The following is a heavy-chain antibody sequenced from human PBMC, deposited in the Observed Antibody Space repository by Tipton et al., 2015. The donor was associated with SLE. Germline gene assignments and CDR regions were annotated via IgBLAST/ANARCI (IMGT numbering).Heavy chain of an antibody. CDR3: ASPFGYCSRNSSAVYYYYAKDV. CDR1: GYIFISYG. D-gene: IGHD2-2*03. CDR2: INTNNEKT. J-gene: IGHJ6*02. Sequence: QVQLVQSGAEVRKPGASVRGSCKASGYIFISYGISWVRQAPGQGLEWMGWINTNNEKTNSAQKFPARVTMSAYTSTGTAHLELGGLRSYDTAVYYCASPFGYCSRNSSAVYYYYAKDVWCRGTSVTVSS. V-gene: IGHV1-18*01.